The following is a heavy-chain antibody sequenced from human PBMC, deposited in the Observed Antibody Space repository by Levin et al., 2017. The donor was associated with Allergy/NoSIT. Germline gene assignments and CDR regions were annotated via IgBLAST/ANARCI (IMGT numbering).Heavy chain of an antibody. J-gene: IGHJ6*02. D-gene: IGHD4-17*01. CDR1: GFTFDDYA. V-gene: IGHV3-9*01. CDR2: ISWNSGSI. Sequence: GGSLRLSCAASGFTFDDYAMHWVRQAPGKGLEWVSGISWNSGSIGYADSVKGRFTISRDNAKNSLYLQMNSLRAEDTALYYCAKDLYGDRTVGMDVWGQGTTVTVSS. CDR3: AKDLYGDRTVGMDV.